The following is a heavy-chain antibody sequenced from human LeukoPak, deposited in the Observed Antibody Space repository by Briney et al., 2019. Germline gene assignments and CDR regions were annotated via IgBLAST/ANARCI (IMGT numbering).Heavy chain of an antibody. J-gene: IGHJ4*02. CDR1: GYTFSSYG. D-gene: IGHD3-10*01. CDR2: ISAYNGNT. Sequence: GASVKVSCKASGYTFSSYGISWVRQAPGQGLEWMGWISAYNGNTGYAQNLRGRLIMTTDTSTSTAYMELRSLRSDDTAVYYCARDSVDGSGTYYNDSPDYWGQGTLVTVSS. CDR3: ARDSVDGSGTYYNDSPDY. V-gene: IGHV1-18*01.